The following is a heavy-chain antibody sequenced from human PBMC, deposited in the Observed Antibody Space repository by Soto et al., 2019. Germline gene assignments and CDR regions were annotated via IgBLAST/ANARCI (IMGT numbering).Heavy chain of an antibody. J-gene: IGHJ4*02. CDR3: VRVTGAERH. D-gene: IGHD7-27*01. CDR1: GFIVSRSH. V-gene: IGHV3-53*01. CDR2: IYNHGQI. Sequence: EVQLVESGGGLTKPGGSLRLSCVVSGFIVSRSHMMWVRQAPGKGLEGVSVIYNHGQINYVDPVKGRFTIARDNSKNTIYLQMNSLKDEDTAVYYCVRVTGAERHWGQGALVTVSS.